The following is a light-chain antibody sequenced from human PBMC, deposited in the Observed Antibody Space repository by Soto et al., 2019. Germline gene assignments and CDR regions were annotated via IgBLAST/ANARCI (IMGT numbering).Light chain of an antibody. V-gene: IGKV3-11*01. CDR1: QTVSSY. J-gene: IGKJ5*01. CDR3: QHRSTSIT. Sequence: IVLTQSPATLSLWPGETAILSCRASQTVSSYLSWYQHKPGQAPRLLIYDASKSAPGIPARFSGSGSGTDFTLTISSLEPEDFAVYYCQHRSTSITFGQGTRLEIE. CDR2: DAS.